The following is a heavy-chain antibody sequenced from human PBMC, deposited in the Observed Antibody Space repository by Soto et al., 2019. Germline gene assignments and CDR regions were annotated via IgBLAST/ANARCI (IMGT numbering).Heavy chain of an antibody. Sequence: PGGSLRLSCAASAFTVKSNYMSWVRQAPGKGLEWVSSISSDGGTYYTDPVKGRFAISRDNSKNTLYLQMNSLTAEDTAVYYCARDVMSVAGSADYWGQGALVTVSS. CDR2: ISSDGGT. CDR1: AFTVKSNY. V-gene: IGHV3-53*01. J-gene: IGHJ4*02. CDR3: ARDVMSVAGSADY. D-gene: IGHD6-19*01.